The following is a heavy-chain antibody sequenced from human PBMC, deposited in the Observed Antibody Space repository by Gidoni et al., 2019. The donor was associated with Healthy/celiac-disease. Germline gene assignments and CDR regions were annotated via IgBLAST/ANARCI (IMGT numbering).Heavy chain of an antibody. V-gene: IGHV3-48*02. J-gene: IGHJ3*02. CDR2: ISSGSSPL. Sequence: EVQLVESGGGLVQPGGYLRLSCAASGITFSSYSMNWVRQAPGQGLEWVSYISSGSSPLYYADSVKGRFTISRDNAKNALYLQMTSLRDEDTAVYHCARDRGGPTGAFDIWGQGTMVTVSS. CDR1: GITFSSYS. CDR3: ARDRGGPTGAFDI.